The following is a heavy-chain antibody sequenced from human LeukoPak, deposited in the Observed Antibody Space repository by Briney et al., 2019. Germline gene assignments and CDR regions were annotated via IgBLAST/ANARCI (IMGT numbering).Heavy chain of an antibody. J-gene: IGHJ4*02. D-gene: IGHD6-13*01. Sequence: PGGSLRLSCAASGFIFSNYAMSWVRQAPGKGLEWVSAISGSGGSTYYADSVKGRFTISRDNSKNTLYLQMNSLRAEDAAVYYCAKDRTEYSSSWFFDYWGQGTLVTVSS. CDR2: ISGSGGST. V-gene: IGHV3-23*01. CDR1: GFIFSNYA. CDR3: AKDRTEYSSSWFFDY.